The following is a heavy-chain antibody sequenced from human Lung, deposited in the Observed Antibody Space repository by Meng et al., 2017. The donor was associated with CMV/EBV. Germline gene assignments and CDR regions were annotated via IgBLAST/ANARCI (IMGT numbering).Heavy chain of an antibody. V-gene: IGHV1-2*02. CDR2: INPSSGVT. CDR3: ARFGGAPVGSTPPDY. Sequence: ASVXVSXXTSGYTFSAYQMHWIRQAPGHGLEWRGWINPSSGVTRSAPKYQGRVTMTSDRYSTAYLELTSLTSDDTAFYYCARFGGAPVGSTPPDYWGQGTLVTVSS. J-gene: IGHJ4*02. D-gene: IGHD1-26*01. CDR1: GYTFSAYQ.